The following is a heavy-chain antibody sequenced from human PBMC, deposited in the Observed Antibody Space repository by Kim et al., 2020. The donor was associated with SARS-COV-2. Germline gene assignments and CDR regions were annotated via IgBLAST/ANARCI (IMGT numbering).Heavy chain of an antibody. Sequence: ASVKVSCKASGYTFTSYGISWVRQAPGQGLEWMGWISAYNGNTNYAQKLQGRVTITTDTSTSTAYMELRSLRSDDTAVYYCARRYNSSWGEYYGMDVWGQGTTVTVSS. V-gene: IGHV1-18*01. D-gene: IGHD6-13*01. CDR1: GYTFTSYG. J-gene: IGHJ6*02. CDR2: ISAYNGNT. CDR3: ARRYNSSWGEYYGMDV.